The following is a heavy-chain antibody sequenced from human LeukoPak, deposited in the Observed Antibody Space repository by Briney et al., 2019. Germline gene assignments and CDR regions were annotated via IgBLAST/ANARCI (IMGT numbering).Heavy chain of an antibody. CDR3: VREGWYSRNTDAFDI. Sequence: AGGSLRLSCAVSGFSVGSNYMAWVRQAPGKGLEWVSIVYSDDTTYYADSVKGRFTISRHNSKNTLYLQMNSLRAEDTAVYYCVREGWYSRNTDAFDIWGQGTMVTVSS. CDR2: VYSDDTT. D-gene: IGHD6-13*01. J-gene: IGHJ3*02. CDR1: GFSVGSNY. V-gene: IGHV3-53*04.